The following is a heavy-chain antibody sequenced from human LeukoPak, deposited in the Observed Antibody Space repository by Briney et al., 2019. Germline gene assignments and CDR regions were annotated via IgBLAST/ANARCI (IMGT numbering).Heavy chain of an antibody. CDR3: AKGITMVRGDIYYYYYYMDV. CDR2: IAYDAGDR. CDR1: GFTFSSYG. V-gene: IGHV3-30*18. J-gene: IGHJ6*03. Sequence: GGSLRLSCAASGFTFSSYGMHWVRQAPGKGLEWVAVIAYDAGDRYHGDSVKGRFTISRDNSKNTLYLQMNSLRAEDTAVYYCAKGITMVRGDIYYYYYYMDVWGKGTTVTISS. D-gene: IGHD3-10*01.